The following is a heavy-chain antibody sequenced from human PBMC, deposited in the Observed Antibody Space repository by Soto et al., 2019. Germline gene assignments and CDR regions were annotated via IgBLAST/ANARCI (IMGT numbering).Heavy chain of an antibody. CDR2: IYSSGST. Sequence: TLSLTCSVSGVSITSTSYYWGWIRQPPGKGLEWMGFIYSSGSTRYNPSLKSRITMSLDTSKNQFSLRLSSVAAADTAVYYCARHLSVRGVFDFWGQGTQVTVSS. CDR3: ARHLSVRGVFDF. V-gene: IGHV4-61*05. D-gene: IGHD3-10*01. CDR1: GVSITSTSYY. J-gene: IGHJ4*02.